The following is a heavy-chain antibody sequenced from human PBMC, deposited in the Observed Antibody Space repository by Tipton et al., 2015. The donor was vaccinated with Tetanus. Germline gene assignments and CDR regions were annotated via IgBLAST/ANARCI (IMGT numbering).Heavy chain of an antibody. V-gene: IGHV4-30-2*01. J-gene: IGHJ6*02. CDR1: GGSFRSGDHY. CDR3: ARGGGNTMFRGGEFVHSYYYQGMDV. Sequence: TLSLTCTVSGGSFRSGDHYWSWIRQPPGKGLECIGYISHSGRTYYNPSLNSRVTISLDRSKNQFSLKLTSVTAADTAVYYCARGGGNTMFRGGEFVHSYYYQGMDVWGQGTTVTVSS. CDR2: ISHSGRT. D-gene: IGHD3-10*01.